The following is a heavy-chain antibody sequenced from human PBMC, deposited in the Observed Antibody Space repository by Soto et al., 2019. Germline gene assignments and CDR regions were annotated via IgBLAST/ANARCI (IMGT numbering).Heavy chain of an antibody. CDR3: AKANPGYFSSTSCYIGYMDV. D-gene: IGHD2-2*01. V-gene: IGHV3-9*01. CDR2: ISWNSGSI. Sequence: EVQLVESGGGLVQPGRSLRLSCAASGFTFDDYAMHWVRQAPGKGLEGGSGISWNSGSIGYADSVKGRFTISRDNAKNSLYLQMNSMRAEDTVLYYCAKANPGYFSSTSCYIGYMDVWGKGTTVTVS. CDR1: GFTFDDYA. J-gene: IGHJ6*03.